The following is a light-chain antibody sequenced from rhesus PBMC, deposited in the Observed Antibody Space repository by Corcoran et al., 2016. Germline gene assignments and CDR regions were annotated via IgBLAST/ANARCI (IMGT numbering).Light chain of an antibody. CDR2: KAS. V-gene: IGKV1-21*01. Sequence: DIQMTQSPSSLSASVGDRVTITCRASKGISSWLAWYQQKPGKAPKFLIYKASSLQSGVPSRVSGSGSGTDFTLTISSLQPEDFATYYCQQYNSAPPTFGQGTKVEIK. J-gene: IGKJ1*01. CDR1: KGISSW. CDR3: QQYNSAPPT.